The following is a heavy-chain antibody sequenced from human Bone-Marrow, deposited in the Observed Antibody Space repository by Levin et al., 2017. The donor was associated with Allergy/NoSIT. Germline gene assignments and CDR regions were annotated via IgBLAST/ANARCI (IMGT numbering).Heavy chain of an antibody. CDR2: ISGSGGST. J-gene: IGHJ5*02. V-gene: IGHV3-23*01. CDR3: ANAAEMATIKGGVGNWFDP. D-gene: IGHD5-24*01. Sequence: GGSLRLSCAASGFTFSSYAMSWVRQAPGKGLEWVSAISGSGGSTYYADSVKGRFTISRDNSKNTLYLQMNSLRAEDTAVYYCANAAEMATIKGGVGNWFDPWGQGTLVTVSS. CDR1: GFTFSSYA.